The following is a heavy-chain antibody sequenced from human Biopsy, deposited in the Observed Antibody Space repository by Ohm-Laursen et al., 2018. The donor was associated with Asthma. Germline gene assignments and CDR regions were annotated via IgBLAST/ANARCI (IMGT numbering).Heavy chain of an antibody. D-gene: IGHD1-1*01. CDR3: AGHWSGNGWHDTYSWFDP. V-gene: IGHV4-38-2*02. CDR1: SASIRSTNY. J-gene: IGHJ5*01. Sequence: SDTLSLTWTVSSASIRSTNYWAWIRQPPGERLEWVGSIFYTGSTFYHQSLKSRLSLSVDTSRNQFSLRLRSVTAADTAVYYCAGHWSGNGWHDTYSWFDPWGQGSQVTVSS. CDR2: IFYTGST.